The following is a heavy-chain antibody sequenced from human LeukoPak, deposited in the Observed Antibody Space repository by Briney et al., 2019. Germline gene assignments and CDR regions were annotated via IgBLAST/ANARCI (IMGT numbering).Heavy chain of an antibody. Sequence: PSETLSLTCAVYGGSFSGYFWSWIRQPPGKGLEWIGEINHTGSTNYKSSLKSRVTISADTSKKQFSLKLSSVTAADTAVYSCARGGGAARPWGQGTLVTVSS. D-gene: IGHD6-6*01. J-gene: IGHJ5*02. CDR3: ARGGGAARP. CDR1: GGSFSGYF. V-gene: IGHV4-34*01. CDR2: INHTGST.